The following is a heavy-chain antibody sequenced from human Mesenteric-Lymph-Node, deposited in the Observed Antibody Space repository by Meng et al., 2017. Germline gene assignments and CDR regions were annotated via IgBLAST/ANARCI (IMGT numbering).Heavy chain of an antibody. CDR1: GFTFDDYT. CDR3: AKDMAVVSNYYGMDV. V-gene: IGHV3-43*01. J-gene: IGHJ6*02. Sequence: GESLKISCAASGFTFDDYTMHWVRQAPGKGLEWVSLISWDGGRTYYADSVKGRVTISRDNSKNSLYLQMKRLSTEDTALYYCAKDMAVVSNYYGMDVWGQGTTVTVSS. D-gene: IGHD4-23*01. CDR2: ISWDGGRT.